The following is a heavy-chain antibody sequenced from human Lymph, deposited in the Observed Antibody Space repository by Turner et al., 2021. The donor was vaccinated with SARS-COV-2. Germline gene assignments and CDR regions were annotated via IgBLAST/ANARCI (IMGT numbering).Heavy chain of an antibody. J-gene: IGHJ6*02. CDR2: IWYDGSNK. D-gene: IGHD5-12*01. CDR1: GFTFSSYG. Sequence: QVQLVESGGGVVEPGRSLRPSCAASGFTFSSYGMHWVRQAPGKGLEWVAVIWYDGSNKYYADSVKGRFTISRDNSKNTLNLQMNSLRAEDTAVYYCARVKGYNGYDLRYYYGMDVWGQGTTVTVSS. V-gene: IGHV3-33*01. CDR3: ARVKGYNGYDLRYYYGMDV.